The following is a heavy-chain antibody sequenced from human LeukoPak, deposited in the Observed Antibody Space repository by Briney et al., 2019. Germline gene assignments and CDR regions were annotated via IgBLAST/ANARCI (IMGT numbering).Heavy chain of an antibody. Sequence: GGSLRLSCAASGFTFSSYLMRWVRQAPGKGLVWVSRINSDVSSTSSADSVKGRFTISRDNAKNTLYLQMKSLRAEDMAVYYCARVSYSNRTPLDYWGQGTLVTVSS. V-gene: IGHV3-74*01. J-gene: IGHJ4*02. D-gene: IGHD4-11*01. CDR3: ARVSYSNRTPLDY. CDR1: GFTFSSYL. CDR2: INSDVSST.